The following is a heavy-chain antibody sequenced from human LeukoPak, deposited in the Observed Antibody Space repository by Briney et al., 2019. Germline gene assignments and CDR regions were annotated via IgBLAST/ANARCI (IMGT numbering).Heavy chain of an antibody. Sequence: GGSLRLSCAAAGFTFSGSAVQWVRQASGKGLEWLGRIRSKGNNYATAYTASVKGRFTISRDDSKNTAYLQIDSLKTEDTAVYYCTRRDDITLVVPNDYWGQGTLVTVSS. CDR3: TRRDDITLVVPNDY. D-gene: IGHD2-8*02. V-gene: IGHV3-73*01. J-gene: IGHJ4*02. CDR1: GFTFSGSA. CDR2: IRSKGNNYAT.